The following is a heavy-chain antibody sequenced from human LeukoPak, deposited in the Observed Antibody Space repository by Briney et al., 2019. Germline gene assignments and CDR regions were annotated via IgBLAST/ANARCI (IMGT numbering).Heavy chain of an antibody. V-gene: IGHV4-34*01. D-gene: IGHD3-9*01. J-gene: IGHJ4*02. CDR2: INHSGST. CDR3: ARGHDDILTGYPKYYFDY. CDR1: GGSFSGYY. Sequence: SETLSLTCAVYGGSFSGYYWSWLRQPPGKGLEWIGEINHSGSTNYNPSLKSRVTISVDTSKNQFSLKLSSETAADTAVYYCARGHDDILTGYPKYYFDYWGQGTLVTVSS.